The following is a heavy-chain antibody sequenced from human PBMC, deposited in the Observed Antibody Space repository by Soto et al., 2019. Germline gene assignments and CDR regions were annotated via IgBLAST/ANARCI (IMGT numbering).Heavy chain of an antibody. CDR1: GYTFTSSG. Sequence: QVQLVQSGAEVEKHGASVKVSCKASGYTFTSSGLTWVRQAPGQGLEWMGWISGYNVNTNYAQKLQGRVTMTTDTSTRTAYMELRSLRSDATAVYYWARGGLYCSGDGCYSLDSWVQGTLVTVSS. D-gene: IGHD2-15*01. CDR2: ISGYNVNT. J-gene: IGHJ4*02. CDR3: ARGGLYCSGDGCYSLDS. V-gene: IGHV1-18*01.